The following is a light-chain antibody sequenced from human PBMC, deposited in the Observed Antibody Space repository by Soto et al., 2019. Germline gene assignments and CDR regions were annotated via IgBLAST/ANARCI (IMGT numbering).Light chain of an antibody. CDR1: QSVARN. Sequence: ASQSVARNSASRKQKGXQSPTRLFYGAATXATDIPPRFRGRGSGKELTLKINTLQPEDFAVYYCQRYYQWPSYTFGHGTKVDIK. V-gene: IGKV3-15*01. CDR3: QRYYQWPSYT. CDR2: GAA. J-gene: IGKJ2*01.